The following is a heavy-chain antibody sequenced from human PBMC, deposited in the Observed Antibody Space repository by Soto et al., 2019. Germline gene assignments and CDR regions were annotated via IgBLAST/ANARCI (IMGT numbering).Heavy chain of an antibody. CDR3: ASDRTKSKDYYYYGMDV. V-gene: IGHV4-30-4*01. Sequence: QVQLQESGPGLVKPSQTLSLTCTVSGGSISSGDDFWTWIRQPPGKGLGWIGYIYYSGSTYYNPSLKRRLTMSVDTSKNHLSLQLSSVSAAHTAVHYCASDRTKSKDYYYYGMDVWGQANTVTVSS. CDR2: IYYSGST. CDR1: GGSISSGDDF. D-gene: IGHD2-8*01. J-gene: IGHJ6*02.